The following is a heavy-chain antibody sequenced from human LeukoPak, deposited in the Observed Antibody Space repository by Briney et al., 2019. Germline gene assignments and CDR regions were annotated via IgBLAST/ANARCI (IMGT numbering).Heavy chain of an antibody. J-gene: IGHJ4*02. D-gene: IGHD5-18*01. CDR1: GGSISSYY. CDR3: ATQEGDSYGFDY. V-gene: IGHV4-38-2*02. CDR2: IYHSGST. Sequence: SETLSLTCTVSGGSISSYYWGWIRQPPGKGLEWIGSIYHSGSTYYNPSLKSRVTISVDTSKNQFSLKLSSVTAADTAVYYCATQEGDSYGFDYWGQGTLVTVSS.